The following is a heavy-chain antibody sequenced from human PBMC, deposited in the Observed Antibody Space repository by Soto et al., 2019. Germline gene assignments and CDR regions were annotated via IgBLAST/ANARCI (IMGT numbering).Heavy chain of an antibody. CDR2: IIPILGIA. D-gene: IGHD3-10*01. CDR3: ARYDKGKPYYYGSGSYYDFDY. V-gene: IGHV1-69*02. J-gene: IGHJ4*02. CDR1: GGTFSSYT. Sequence: SVKVSCKASGGTFSSYTISWVRQAPGQGLEWMGRIIPILGIANYAQKFQGRVTITADKSTSTAYMELSSLRSEDTAVYYCARYDKGKPYYYGSGSYYDFDYWGQGTLVTVS.